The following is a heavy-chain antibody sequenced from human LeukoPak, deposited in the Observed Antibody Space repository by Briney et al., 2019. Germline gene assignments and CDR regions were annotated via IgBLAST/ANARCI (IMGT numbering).Heavy chain of an antibody. J-gene: IGHJ4*02. D-gene: IGHD3-3*01. Sequence: PLETLSLTCTVPGGSISSYYWSWIRQPPGKGLEWIGYIYYSGSTNYNPSLKSRVTISVDTFKSQFSLKITSVTPADTAVYYCVRLWSATPFDYWGQGTLVTVSS. CDR1: GGSISSYY. CDR2: IYYSGST. CDR3: VRLWSATPFDY. V-gene: IGHV4-59*08.